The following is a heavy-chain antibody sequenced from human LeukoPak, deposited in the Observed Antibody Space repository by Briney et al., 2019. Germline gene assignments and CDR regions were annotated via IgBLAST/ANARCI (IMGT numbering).Heavy chain of an antibody. Sequence: SETLSLTCTVSGGSIYSYYWSWIRQPPGKGLEWIGYIYYTGSTDYHPSLKRRVTISLDTSKNQFSLKLTSVTAADTAVYYCARVYQSAEYYFDYWGQGNLVSVSS. CDR2: IYYTGST. J-gene: IGHJ4*02. V-gene: IGHV4-59*01. CDR1: GGSIYSYY. D-gene: IGHD2-2*01. CDR3: ARVYQSAEYYFDY.